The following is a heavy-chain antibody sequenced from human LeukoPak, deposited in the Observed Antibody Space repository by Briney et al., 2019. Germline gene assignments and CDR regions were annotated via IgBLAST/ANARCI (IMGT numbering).Heavy chain of an antibody. Sequence: ASVKVSCKASGYTFTSYDINWVRQATGQGLEWMGWMNPSSGNTGYAQKFQGRVTMTRNTSISTAYMELSSLRSEDTAVYYCARAKRQLVLSYYYYMDVWGKGTTVTVSS. CDR1: GYTFTSYD. CDR2: MNPSSGNT. J-gene: IGHJ6*03. CDR3: ARAKRQLVLSYYYYMDV. V-gene: IGHV1-8*01. D-gene: IGHD6-13*01.